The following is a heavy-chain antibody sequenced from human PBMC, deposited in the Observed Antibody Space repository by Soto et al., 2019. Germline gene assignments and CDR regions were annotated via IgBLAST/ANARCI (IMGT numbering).Heavy chain of an antibody. CDR2: IYPGDSDT. CDR3: ARPLNYYDSSAQGAFDI. CDR1: GYSFTSYW. V-gene: IGHV5-51*01. Sequence: GESLKISCKGSGYSFTSYWIGWVRQMPGKGLEWMGIIYPGDSDTRYSPSFQGQVTISAAKSISTAYLQWSSLKASDTAMYYCARPLNYYDSSAQGAFDIWGQGTMVTVSS. J-gene: IGHJ3*02. D-gene: IGHD3-22*01.